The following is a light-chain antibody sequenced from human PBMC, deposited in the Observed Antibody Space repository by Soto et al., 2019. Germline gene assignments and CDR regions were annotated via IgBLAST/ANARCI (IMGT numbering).Light chain of an antibody. V-gene: IGKV1-5*03. J-gene: IGKJ1*01. CDR1: QNINGW. Sequence: DIQMTQSPSTLSASVGDRVTITCPASQNINGWLDWYQQKPGKAPYLLIYKASSLQNGVPSRFSGSGSGTEFTLTISSLQPDDFATYYCQQYNSYSPWTFGQGTKVGIK. CDR2: KAS. CDR3: QQYNSYSPWT.